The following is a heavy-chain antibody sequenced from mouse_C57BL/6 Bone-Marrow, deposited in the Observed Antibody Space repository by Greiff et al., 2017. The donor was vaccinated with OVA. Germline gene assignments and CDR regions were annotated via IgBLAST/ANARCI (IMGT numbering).Heavy chain of an antibody. Sequence: QVQLQQSGAELARPGASVKLSCKASGYTFTSYGISWVKQRTGQGLEWIGEIYPRSGNTYYNEKFKGKATLTADKSSSTAYMELRSLTSEDSAVYFCARYYYGSHWYFDVWGTGTTVTVSS. J-gene: IGHJ1*03. D-gene: IGHD1-1*01. V-gene: IGHV1-81*01. CDR3: ARYYYGSHWYFDV. CDR2: IYPRSGNT. CDR1: GYTFTSYG.